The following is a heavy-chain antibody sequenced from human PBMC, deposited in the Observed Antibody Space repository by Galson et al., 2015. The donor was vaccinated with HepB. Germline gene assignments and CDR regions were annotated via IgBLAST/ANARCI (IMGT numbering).Heavy chain of an antibody. CDR1: GDSVSSNSAA. CDR2: TYYRSKWYN. V-gene: IGHV6-1*01. J-gene: IGHJ4*02. D-gene: IGHD1-1*01. CDR3: ARGTVRLELNPILDY. Sequence: CAISGDSVSSNSAAWNWIRQSPSRGLEWLGRTYYRSKWYNDYAVSVKSRITINPDTSKNQFSLQLNSVTPEDTAVYYCARGTVRLELNPILDYWGQGTLVTVSS.